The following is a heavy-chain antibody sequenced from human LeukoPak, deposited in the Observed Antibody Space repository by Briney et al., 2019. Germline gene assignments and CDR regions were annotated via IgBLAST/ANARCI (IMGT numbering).Heavy chain of an antibody. Sequence: ASVKVSCKASGYTFTGYHVHWVRQAPGQGLEWVGRINPNSGVTNYAQKFQGRVTTTRHTSITTAHMELSRLRSDDTAVYYCARDRSGILGYYYNGMDVWGQGTTVTVSS. J-gene: IGHJ6*02. CDR1: GYTFTGYH. CDR3: ARDRSGILGYYYNGMDV. D-gene: IGHD3-10*01. CDR2: INPNSGVT. V-gene: IGHV1-2*06.